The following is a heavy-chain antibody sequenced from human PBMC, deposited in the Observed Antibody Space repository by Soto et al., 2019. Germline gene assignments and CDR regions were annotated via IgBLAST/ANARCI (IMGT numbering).Heavy chain of an antibody. CDR3: AKTTDGWFSAFEI. D-gene: IGHD6-19*01. V-gene: IGHV3-23*01. CDR1: GFTFSSYA. CDR2: ISGSGGST. J-gene: IGHJ3*02. Sequence: GGSLRLSCTASGFTFSSYAMSWVRQAPGKGLEWVPVISGSGGSTYYADSVKGRFTRDNSKNTLYLQMNSLRAEDTAVYFCAKTTDGWFSAFEIWGQGTVVTVSS.